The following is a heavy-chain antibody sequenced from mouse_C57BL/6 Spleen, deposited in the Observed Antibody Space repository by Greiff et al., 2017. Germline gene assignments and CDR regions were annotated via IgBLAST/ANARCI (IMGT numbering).Heavy chain of an antibody. V-gene: IGHV5-16*01. CDR1: GFTFSDYY. Sequence: EVKVVESEGGLVQPGSSMKLSCTASGFTFSDYYMAWVRQVPEKGLEWVANINYDGSSTYYLDSLKSRFIISRDNAKNILYLQMSSLKSEDTATYYCARVGAGDYFDYWGKGTTLTVSS. J-gene: IGHJ2*01. CDR2: INYDGSST. CDR3: ARVGAGDYFDY.